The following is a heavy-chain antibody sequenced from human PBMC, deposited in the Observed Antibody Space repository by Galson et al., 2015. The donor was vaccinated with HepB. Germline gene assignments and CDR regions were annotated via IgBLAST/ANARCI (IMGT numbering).Heavy chain of an antibody. Sequence: TLSLTCTVSGVSISSRGYYWSWIRQRPGEGLEWIGYMLYTGTTHYNPSLKSRVTISVDTSYNQFSLKVRSVTAADTAVYYCARGLGRTIDSWGQGTLVTVSS. CDR2: MLYTGTT. V-gene: IGHV4-31*03. CDR3: ARGLGRTIDS. CDR1: GVSISSRGYY. J-gene: IGHJ4*02. D-gene: IGHD7-27*01.